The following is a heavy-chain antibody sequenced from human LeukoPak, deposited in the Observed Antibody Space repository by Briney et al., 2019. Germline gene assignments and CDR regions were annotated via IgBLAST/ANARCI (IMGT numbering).Heavy chain of an antibody. Sequence: GGSLRLSCAACGFILSRYWMSWVREAPGKGLECVANIKQDGSEKYCVDSVTGRFSIYRDNAKNALYLQMNSLRAEDTGVYYCARGGADGWQDYFDYWSQGTRVTVST. CDR3: ARGGADGWQDYFDY. CDR2: IKQDGSEK. V-gene: IGHV3-7*01. CDR1: GFILSRYW. J-gene: IGHJ4*02. D-gene: IGHD2-21*01.